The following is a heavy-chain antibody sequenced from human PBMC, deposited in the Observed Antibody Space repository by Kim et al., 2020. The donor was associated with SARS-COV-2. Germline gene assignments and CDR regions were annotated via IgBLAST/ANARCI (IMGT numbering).Heavy chain of an antibody. J-gene: IGHJ4*02. D-gene: IGHD3-22*01. CDR1: GFTLSGSG. Sequence: GGSLRLSCAASGFTLSGSGIHWVRQAPGKGLEWVAVSSYDGSNSYYADSVKGRFSISRDNSKNTMYLQMNSLRDEDTAVYYCARSTGEPYYYDTVGYNSDYWGQGTLVTVSS. CDR3: ARSTGEPYYYDTVGYNSDY. CDR2: SSYDGSNS. V-gene: IGHV3-30*04.